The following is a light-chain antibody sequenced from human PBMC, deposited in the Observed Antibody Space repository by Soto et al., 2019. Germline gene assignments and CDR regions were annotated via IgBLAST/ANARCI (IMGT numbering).Light chain of an antibody. Sequence: QSALTQPPSASGSPGQSVTISCTGSSSDVGGYNYVSWYQQQPGKAPKLMIYEVDKRPSGVPDRFSGSKSGNTASLTVSGLQAEDEADYYCFSYTGTNDWVFGGGTKVTVL. V-gene: IGLV2-8*01. CDR1: SSDVGGYNY. J-gene: IGLJ3*02. CDR3: FSYTGTNDWV. CDR2: EVD.